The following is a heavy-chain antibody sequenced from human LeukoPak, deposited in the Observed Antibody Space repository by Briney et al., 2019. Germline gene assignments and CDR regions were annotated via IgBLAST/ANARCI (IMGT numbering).Heavy chain of an antibody. D-gene: IGHD1-26*01. V-gene: IGHV4-34*01. CDR2: INHSGST. Sequence: SETLSLTCAVYGGSFSGYYWSWIRQPPGKGLEWIGEINHSGSTNYDPSLKSRVTISVDTSKNQFSLKLSSVTAADTAVYYCARGRLLAFDYWGQGTLVTVSS. CDR3: ARGRLLAFDY. J-gene: IGHJ4*02. CDR1: GGSFSGYY.